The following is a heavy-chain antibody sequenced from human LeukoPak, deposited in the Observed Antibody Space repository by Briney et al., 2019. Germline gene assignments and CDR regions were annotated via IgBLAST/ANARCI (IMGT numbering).Heavy chain of an antibody. V-gene: IGHV1-2*02. D-gene: IGHD3-10*01. J-gene: IGHJ4*02. CDR3: ARDLRGLGDFFDY. Sequence: ASVKVSCKASGGTFSSYAISWVRQAPGQGLEWMGWINLDSGGTNYGQKFQGRVTMTRDTSISTAYMELSGLTSDDTAVYYCARDLRGLGDFFDYWGQGTLVTVSS. CDR1: GGTFSSYA. CDR2: INLDSGGT.